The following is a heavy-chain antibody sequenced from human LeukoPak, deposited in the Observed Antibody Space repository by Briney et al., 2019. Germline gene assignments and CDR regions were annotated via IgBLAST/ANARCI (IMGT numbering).Heavy chain of an antibody. CDR2: ISSSSSYI. Sequence: GGSLRLSCAASGFAFSSYEMNWVRQAPGKGLEWVSSISSSSSYIYYADSVKGRFTVSRDNAKNSLYLQMNSLRAEDTAVYYCASGYSSSWYGAGVVDYWGQGTLVTVSS. D-gene: IGHD6-13*01. CDR1: GFAFSSYE. V-gene: IGHV3-21*01. J-gene: IGHJ4*02. CDR3: ASGYSSSWYGAGVVDY.